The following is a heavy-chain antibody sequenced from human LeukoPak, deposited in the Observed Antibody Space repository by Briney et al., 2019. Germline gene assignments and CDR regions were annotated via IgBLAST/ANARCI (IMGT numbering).Heavy chain of an antibody. D-gene: IGHD6-6*01. J-gene: IGHJ6*03. V-gene: IGHV5-51*01. CDR3: ARLPAEQLVRGGYYYYYMDV. Sequence: GESLKISCKGSGYSFTSYWIGWVRQMPGKGLEWMGIIYPGDSDTRYSPSFQGQVTISADKSISTAYLQWSSLKASDTAMYYCARLPAEQLVRGGYYYYYMDVWGKGTTVTVSS. CDR2: IYPGDSDT. CDR1: GYSFTSYW.